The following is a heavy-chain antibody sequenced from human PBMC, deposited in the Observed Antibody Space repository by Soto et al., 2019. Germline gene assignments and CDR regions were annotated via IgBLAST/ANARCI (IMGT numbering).Heavy chain of an antibody. CDR2: IYYSGRT. CDR3: ARGRGTVTTVTTHLDY. D-gene: IGHD4-17*01. J-gene: IGHJ4*02. V-gene: IGHV4-31*01. Sequence: QVQLQESGPGLMKPSQTLSLTCTVSGGSISSGGYYWSWIRQHPGKGLEWIGYIYYSGRTYYNPSLNMPVTISGDTSNTQFSLKLRSVTSADTAVYYCARGRGTVTTVTTHLDYWGQGTLVTVSS. CDR1: GGSISSGGYY.